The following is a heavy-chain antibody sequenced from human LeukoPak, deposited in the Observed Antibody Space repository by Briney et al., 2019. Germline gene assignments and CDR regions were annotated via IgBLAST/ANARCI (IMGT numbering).Heavy chain of an antibody. CDR2: IYYSGST. J-gene: IGHJ3*02. CDR3: AGGKTLITGLGAFDI. D-gene: IGHD3-22*01. V-gene: IGHV4-59*01. CDR1: GGSISSYY. Sequence: SETLSLTCTVSGGSISSYYWSWIRQPPGKGLEWIGYIYYSGSTNYNPSLQSRVTISLDTSNNQFSLNLSSVTAADTAVYYCAGGKTLITGLGAFDIWGQGTMVTVSS.